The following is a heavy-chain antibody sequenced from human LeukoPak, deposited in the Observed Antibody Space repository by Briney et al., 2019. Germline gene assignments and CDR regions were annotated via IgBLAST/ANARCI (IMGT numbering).Heavy chain of an antibody. CDR3: ASDRAYSQFDY. J-gene: IGHJ4*02. CDR1: GFTFSTYW. D-gene: IGHD2-15*01. CDR2: IKEDGSDT. V-gene: IGHV3-7*01. Sequence: RGSLRLTCAASGFTFSTYWMDWVRQAPGKGLEWVASIKEDGSDTNYVGSVRGRFTVSRDNTKNSLYLQMNSLRADDTAVYYCASDRAYSQFDYWGQGTQVTVSS.